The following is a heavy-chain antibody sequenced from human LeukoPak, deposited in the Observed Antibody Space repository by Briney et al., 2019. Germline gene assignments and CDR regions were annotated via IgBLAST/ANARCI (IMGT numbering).Heavy chain of an antibody. CDR3: AKDMVGTVTVPDDY. J-gene: IGHJ4*02. CDR1: GFTFSSYG. Sequence: QAGGSLRLSCAASGFTFSSYGMHWVRQAPGKGLEWVAVISYDGSNKYYADSVKGRFTTSRDNSKNTLYLQMNSLRAEDTAVYYCAKDMVGTVTVPDDYWGQGTLVTVSS. D-gene: IGHD4-17*01. V-gene: IGHV3-30*18. CDR2: ISYDGSNK.